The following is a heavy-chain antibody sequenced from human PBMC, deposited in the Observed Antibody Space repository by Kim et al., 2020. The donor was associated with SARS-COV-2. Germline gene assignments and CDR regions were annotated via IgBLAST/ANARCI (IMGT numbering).Heavy chain of an antibody. CDR3: TRDHPTVDDFDS. V-gene: IGHV3-48*03. J-gene: IGHJ4*02. CDR2: ITSSGTRR. D-gene: IGHD4-17*01. Sequence: GGSLRLSCAASGFTFGDYEMNWVRQAPGKGLEWVAYITSSGTRREHADSVEGRFSISRDNAKNSLFLQMNDLRAEDTAVYYCTRDHPTVDDFDSWGQGTL. CDR1: GFTFGDYE.